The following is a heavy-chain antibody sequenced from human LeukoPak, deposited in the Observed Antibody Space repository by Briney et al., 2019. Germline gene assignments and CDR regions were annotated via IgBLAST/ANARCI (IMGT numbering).Heavy chain of an antibody. CDR2: IYYSGST. CDR1: GGSISSGDHY. J-gene: IGHJ6*03. CDR3: ARSTNYDFWSGYLRYYYYMDV. V-gene: IGHV4-30-4*08. Sequence: SETLSLTCTVSGGSISSGDHYWSWIRQPPGKGLEWIGYIYYSGSTYYNPSLKSRVTISVDTSKNQFSLKLSSVTAADTAVYYCARSTNYDFWSGYLRYYYYMDVWGKGTTVAVSS. D-gene: IGHD3-3*01.